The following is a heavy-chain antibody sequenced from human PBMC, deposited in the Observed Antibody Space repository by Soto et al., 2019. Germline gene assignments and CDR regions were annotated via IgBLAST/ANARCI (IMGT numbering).Heavy chain of an antibody. D-gene: IGHD1-26*01. CDR2: INAGNGNT. CDR1: GYTFTSYA. J-gene: IGHJ6*02. Sequence: QVQLVQSGAEVKKPGASVKVSCKASGYTFTSYAMHWVRQAPGQRLEWMGWINAGNGNTKYSQKFQGRVTITRDTSASRAYMELSGLGSEDTVVYCCGSGRVSWATQAYFYYYGMDVWGQGTTVTVSS. CDR3: GSGRVSWATQAYFYYYGMDV. V-gene: IGHV1-3*01.